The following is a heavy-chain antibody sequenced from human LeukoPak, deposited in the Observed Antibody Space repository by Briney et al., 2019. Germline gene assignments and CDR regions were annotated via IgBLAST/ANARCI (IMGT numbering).Heavy chain of an antibody. J-gene: IGHJ4*02. Sequence: GGSLRLSCAASGFTFDDYAMHWVRQAPGKGLEWVLGISWNSGSIGYADSVKGRFTISRDNAKNSLYLQMNSLRAEDTALYYCAKGGYYDSSGYYYMDAFDYWGQGTLVTVSS. CDR2: ISWNSGSI. D-gene: IGHD3-22*01. V-gene: IGHV3-9*01. CDR3: AKGGYYDSSGYYYMDAFDY. CDR1: GFTFDDYA.